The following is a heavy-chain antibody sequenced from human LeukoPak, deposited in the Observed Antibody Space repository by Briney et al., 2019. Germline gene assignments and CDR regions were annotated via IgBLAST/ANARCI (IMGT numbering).Heavy chain of an antibody. CDR2: IWYDGSNK. CDR3: AEDASAYSGSYYDY. D-gene: IGHD1-26*01. V-gene: IGHV3-33*06. CDR1: GFTFSSHG. Sequence: TGGSLRLSCAASGFTFSSHGMHWVRQSPGKGLEWVAVIWYDGSNKYYADSVKGRFTISRDNSKNTLYLQMNSLRAEDTAIYYCAEDASAYSGSYYDYWGQGTLVTVSS. J-gene: IGHJ4*02.